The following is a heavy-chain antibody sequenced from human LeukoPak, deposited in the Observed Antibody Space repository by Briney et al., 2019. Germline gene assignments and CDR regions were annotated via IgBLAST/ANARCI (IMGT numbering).Heavy chain of an antibody. CDR3: AGEGSDHYYYYGMDV. V-gene: IGHV4-34*08. CDR1: GFTFSSYG. Sequence: GSLRLSCAASGFTFSSYGMHWVRQAPGKGLEWIGEINHSGSTNYNPSLKSRVTISVDTSKNQFSLKLSSVTAADTAVYYCAGEGSDHYYYYGMDVWGQGTTVTVSS. CDR2: INHSGST. J-gene: IGHJ6*02. D-gene: IGHD3-10*01.